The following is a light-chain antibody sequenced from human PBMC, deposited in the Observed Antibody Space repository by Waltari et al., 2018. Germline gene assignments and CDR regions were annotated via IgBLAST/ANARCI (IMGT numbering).Light chain of an antibody. J-gene: IGKJ2*01. CDR1: QNINNY. CDR3: QQSYITPRT. CDR2: GAS. V-gene: IGKV1-39*01. Sequence: DLQLTQSPSALSASVADRVTITCRSSQNINNYLNWYQQKPGKAPELLIYGASNLQSGVPSRFSGSGSGSDFSITISSLQPEDFATYYCQQSYITPRTFGQGTKLEI.